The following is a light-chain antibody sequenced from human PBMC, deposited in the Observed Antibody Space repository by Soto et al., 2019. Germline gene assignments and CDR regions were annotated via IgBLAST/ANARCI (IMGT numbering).Light chain of an antibody. CDR1: SSDVGGYNY. J-gene: IGLJ2*01. V-gene: IGLV2-14*01. CDR3: SSYTSSSTLN. CDR2: EVN. Sequence: QSALTQPASVSGSPGQSITISCTGTSSDVGGYNYVSWYQQHPGKAPKLMIYEVNNRPSGVSNRFSGSKSGNTASLTISGLQAEDEADYYCSSYTSSSTLNFGGGTKVTVL.